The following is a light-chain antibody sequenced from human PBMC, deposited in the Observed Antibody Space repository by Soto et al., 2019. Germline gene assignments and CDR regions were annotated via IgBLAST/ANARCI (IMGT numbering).Light chain of an antibody. CDR1: NSDVGNNF. J-gene: IGLJ2*01. Sequence: QSVLTQPPSVSAAPGQKITISCSGSNSDVGNNFVSWYQHLPGTAPKLLIYDTNKRPSGIPDRFSGYKSGTSATLGITGLQTGDEADYFCGTWDYSLSAVVFGGGTKVTVL. CDR3: GTWDYSLSAVV. CDR2: DTN. V-gene: IGLV1-51*01.